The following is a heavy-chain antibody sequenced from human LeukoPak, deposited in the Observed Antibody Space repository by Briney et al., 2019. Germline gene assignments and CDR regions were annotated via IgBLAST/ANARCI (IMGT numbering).Heavy chain of an antibody. CDR1: GYSFSSYG. D-gene: IGHD3-3*01. CDR2: ISGYNGNT. J-gene: IGHJ4*02. CDR3: ARALLSGSKRFDN. V-gene: IGHV1-18*04. Sequence: GASVKVSCKASGYSFSSYGISWVRKAPGQGREWMGWISGYNGNTNYAQNFQGRVTMTTATSTSTAYLEVRSLTSDDTAVMYCARALLSGSKRFDNWGQGTLVIVSS.